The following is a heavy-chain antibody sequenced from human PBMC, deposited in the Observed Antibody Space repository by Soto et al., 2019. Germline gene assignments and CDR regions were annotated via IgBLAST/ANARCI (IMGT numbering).Heavy chain of an antibody. CDR1: GASISSSS. CDR2: IDYSGST. V-gene: IGHV4-59*01. D-gene: IGHD2-21*02. Sequence: PSETLSLTCTVSGASISSSSWSWIRQPPGKGLESIGYIDYSGSTNYNPSLKSRVTISVDTSRNQFSLRLTSVTAADTAVYYCARQTDYYYYMDVWGKGTKVTVSS. CDR3: ARQTDYYYYMDV. J-gene: IGHJ6*03.